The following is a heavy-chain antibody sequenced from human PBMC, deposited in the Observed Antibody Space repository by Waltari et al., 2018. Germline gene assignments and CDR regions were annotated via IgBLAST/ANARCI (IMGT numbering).Heavy chain of an antibody. V-gene: IGHV4-38-2*01. D-gene: IGHD6-13*01. CDR3: ARWVSGSSWFD. J-gene: IGHJ4*02. CDR1: GYSISSGYY. Sequence: QVQLQESGPGLVKPSETLSLTCAVSGYSISSGYYWGWIRQPPGKGLEWIGSIYHSGSPYYNPSLKIRVTIAVDTSKNQFSLKLSSVTAADTAVYYCARWVSGSSWFDWGQGTLVTVSS. CDR2: IYHSGSP.